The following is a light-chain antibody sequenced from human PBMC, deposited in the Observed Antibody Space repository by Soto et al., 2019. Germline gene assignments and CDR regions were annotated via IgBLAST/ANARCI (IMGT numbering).Light chain of an antibody. CDR2: FAS. Sequence: EIVLTQSPATLSVSPGESATLSCRASRSVSSNLAWYQQKPGQSPRLLIYFASTRATGVPARFSGSGSGTEFTLTISSLQSEDFAVYYCQQFKDWPPLTFGGGTKLEFK. V-gene: IGKV3-15*01. J-gene: IGKJ4*01. CDR1: RSVSSN. CDR3: QQFKDWPPLT.